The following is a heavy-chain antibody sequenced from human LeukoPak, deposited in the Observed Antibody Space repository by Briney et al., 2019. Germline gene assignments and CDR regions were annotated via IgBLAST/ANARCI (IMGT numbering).Heavy chain of an antibody. CDR2: ISGSGGST. J-gene: IGHJ4*02. V-gene: IGHV3-23*01. D-gene: IGHD4-23*01. Sequence: SGGSLRLSCAASGFTFSSYAMSRVRQAPGKGLEWVSAISGSGGSTYYADSVKGRFTISRDNSKNTLYLQMNSLRAEDTAVYYCAKASFYGGNSDYFDYWGPGTLVTVSS. CDR3: AKASFYGGNSDYFDY. CDR1: GFTFSSYA.